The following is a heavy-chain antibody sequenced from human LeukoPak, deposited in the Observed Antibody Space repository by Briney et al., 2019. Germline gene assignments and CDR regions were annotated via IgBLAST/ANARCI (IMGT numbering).Heavy chain of an antibody. Sequence: PGGSLRLSCAASGFTFSNYAIHWVRQAPAKGLEWVAFIRFDGSNKYYADSVRGRFAISRDNSKSTVYLQMNSLGVEDTAVYYCARDRCSSTNCYFDYWGQGTPVTVSS. V-gene: IGHV3-30*02. CDR1: GFTFSNYA. D-gene: IGHD2-2*01. CDR2: IRFDGSNK. CDR3: ARDRCSSTNCYFDY. J-gene: IGHJ4*02.